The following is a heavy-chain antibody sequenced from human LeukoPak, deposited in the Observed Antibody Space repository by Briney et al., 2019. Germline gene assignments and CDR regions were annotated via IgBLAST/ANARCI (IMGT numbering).Heavy chain of an antibody. CDR3: TRIIANTYGGGDC. Sequence: PGGSLRLSCAASGFTFSRFWMYWVRQVPGKGLVWVSRINPDGRSTNYADSVRGRFTMSRDNAKNTLYLQMNSLRSDDTAIYYCTRIIANTYGGGDCWGQGTLVTVSS. V-gene: IGHV3-74*01. D-gene: IGHD4-23*01. J-gene: IGHJ4*02. CDR2: INPDGRST. CDR1: GFTFSRFW.